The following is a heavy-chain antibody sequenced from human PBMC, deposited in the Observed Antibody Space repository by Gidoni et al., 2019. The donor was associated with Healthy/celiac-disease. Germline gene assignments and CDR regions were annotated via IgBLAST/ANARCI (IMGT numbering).Heavy chain of an antibody. CDR1: VFPFRSYV. CDR3: AKDGAGSGSYYRMSWFDP. V-gene: IGHV3-30*18. Sequence: QVQLLESGGGVVQPGRSLRLSCSASVFPFRSYVMHWVRQAPGKGLEWVAVISYDGSNKYYADSVKGRFTSSRDNSKNTLYLQMNSLRAEDTAVYYCAKDGAGSGSYYRMSWFDPWGQGTLVTVSS. CDR2: ISYDGSNK. J-gene: IGHJ5*02. D-gene: IGHD3-10*01.